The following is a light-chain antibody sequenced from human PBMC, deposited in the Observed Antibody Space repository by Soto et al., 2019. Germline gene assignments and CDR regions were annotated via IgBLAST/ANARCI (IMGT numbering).Light chain of an antibody. Sequence: QSALTQPASVSGSPGQSITISCTGTSSDVGGYDYVSWYQQHPDKAPKFMIYEVTNRPSGVSHRFSGSKSGNTASLTISGLQAEDEADYYCSSYTSTSTYVFGTGTRSPS. CDR2: EVT. CDR3: SSYTSTSTYV. V-gene: IGLV2-14*01. J-gene: IGLJ1*01. CDR1: SSDVGGYDY.